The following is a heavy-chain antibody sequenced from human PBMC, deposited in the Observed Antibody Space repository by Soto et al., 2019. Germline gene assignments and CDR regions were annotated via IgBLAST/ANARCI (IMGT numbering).Heavy chain of an antibody. CDR2: ISYDGSNK. D-gene: IGHD6-13*01. CDR3: AKGRQQLVPGSSDYFDY. V-gene: IGHV3-30*18. J-gene: IGHJ4*02. Sequence: GGSLRLSCAASGFTFSSYGMHWVRQAPGKGLEWVAVISYDGSNKYYADSVKGRFTISRDNSKNTLYLQMNSLRAEDTAVYYCAKGRQQLVPGSSDYFDYWGQGTLVTVSS. CDR1: GFTFSSYG.